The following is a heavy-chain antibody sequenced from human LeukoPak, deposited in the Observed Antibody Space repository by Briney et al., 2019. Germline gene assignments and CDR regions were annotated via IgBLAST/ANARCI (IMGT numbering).Heavy chain of an antibody. V-gene: IGHV3-21*01. CDR3: ASQETSVYYMDV. CDR2: ISSSSSYI. CDR1: GFTFSSYN. J-gene: IGHJ6*03. Sequence: PGGSLRLSCAASGFTFSSYNMNWDRQAPGKGLEWVSSISSSSSYIYYADSVKGRFTISRDNAKNSLYLQVSSLRAEDTAVYYCASQETSVYYMDVWGKGTTVTVSS.